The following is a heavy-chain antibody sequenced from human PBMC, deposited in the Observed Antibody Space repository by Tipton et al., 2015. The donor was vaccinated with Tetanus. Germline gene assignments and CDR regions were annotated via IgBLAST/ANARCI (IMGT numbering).Heavy chain of an antibody. D-gene: IGHD4-17*01. Sequence: LRLSCTVSADSFTNFYWTWIRQPAGKGLEWIGRIDTSGITNYNPSLKSRVTMSVDTSKNQLSLQLSSVTAADPAVYYCARGFGAYWYFFDYWGQGTLVPVSS. V-gene: IGHV4-4*07. J-gene: IGHJ4*02. CDR3: ARGFGAYWYFFDY. CDR1: ADSFTNFY. CDR2: IDTSGIT.